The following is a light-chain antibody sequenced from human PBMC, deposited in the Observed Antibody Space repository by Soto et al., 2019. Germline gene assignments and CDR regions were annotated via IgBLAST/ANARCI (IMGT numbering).Light chain of an antibody. J-gene: IGKJ3*01. CDR1: QSISNS. V-gene: IGKV3-15*01. CDR2: GPS. Sequence: EVMMTQSPATLSVSPGERATLSCRASQSISNSVAWFQQKPGQSPRLLMYGPSSRATGIPARFSVSGSGTEFTLTISSLQSEDFAVYYCQQYNNWPFTFGPGTTVDIK. CDR3: QQYNNWPFT.